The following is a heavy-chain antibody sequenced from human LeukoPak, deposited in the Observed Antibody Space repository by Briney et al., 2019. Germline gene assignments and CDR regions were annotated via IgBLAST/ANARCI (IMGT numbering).Heavy chain of an antibody. J-gene: IGHJ5*02. CDR2: MNPNSGST. CDR3: ARALGYSSALSFDP. Sequence: GASVKVSCKASGYTFTSYDINWVRQATGQGLEWMGWMNPNSGSTGYAQKFQGRVTMTRNTSISTAYMELSSLRSEDTAVYYCARALGYSSALSFDPWGQGTLVTVSS. V-gene: IGHV1-8*01. CDR1: GYTFTSYD. D-gene: IGHD6-19*01.